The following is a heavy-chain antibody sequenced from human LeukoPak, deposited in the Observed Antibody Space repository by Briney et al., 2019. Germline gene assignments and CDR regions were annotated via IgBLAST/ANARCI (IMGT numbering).Heavy chain of an antibody. D-gene: IGHD6-13*01. V-gene: IGHV1-3*03. CDR1: GYTFTGYY. Sequence: ASVKVSCKASGYTFTGYYIHWVRQAPGQRFEWMGWINAANGHTKYSQEFQDRITITRDTFATTAYMELSNLRSEDMALYYCARGRGPPNSNRDFYYYYYMDVWGTGTTVTVSS. CDR2: INAANGHT. CDR3: ARGRGPPNSNRDFYYYYYMDV. J-gene: IGHJ6*03.